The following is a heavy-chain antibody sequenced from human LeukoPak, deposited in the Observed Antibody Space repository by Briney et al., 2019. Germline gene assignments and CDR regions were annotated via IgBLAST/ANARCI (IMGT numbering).Heavy chain of an antibody. CDR1: GGSISNYY. V-gene: IGHV4-59*01. Sequence: PSETLSLTCTVSGGSISNYYWSWLRQPPGKGLEWIGYIYYSGSTNYNPSLTSRVTISVETSKDQFSLKLSSVTAADTAVYYCARDRGVAGGNAFDIWGQGTMVTVSS. D-gene: IGHD6-19*01. J-gene: IGHJ3*02. CDR2: IYYSGST. CDR3: ARDRGVAGGNAFDI.